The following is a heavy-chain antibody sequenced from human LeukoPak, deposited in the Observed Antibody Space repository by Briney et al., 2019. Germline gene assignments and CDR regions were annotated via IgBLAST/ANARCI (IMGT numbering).Heavy chain of an antibody. Sequence: PSETLSLTCTVSGGSISSYYWSWIRQPPGKGLEWIGYIYYSGSTNYNPSLKSRVTISVDTSKNQFSLKLSSVTAANTAVYYWARHNTRPPNHLDYWVQGTLVTVSS. CDR1: GGSISSYY. V-gene: IGHV4-59*08. CDR2: IYYSGST. J-gene: IGHJ4*02. D-gene: IGHD1-14*01. CDR3: ARHNTRPPNHLDY.